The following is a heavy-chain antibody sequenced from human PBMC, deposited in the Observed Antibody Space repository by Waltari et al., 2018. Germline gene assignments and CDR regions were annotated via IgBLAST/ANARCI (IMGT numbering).Heavy chain of an antibody. CDR1: GESRRGTFF. CDR3: ARDRGRGLYLDT. J-gene: IGHJ5*02. V-gene: IGHV4-4*02. D-gene: IGHD2-15*01. CDR2: VHRRRRT. Sequence: QLQLQEAGPGPLKTSGTLSLSCAVSGESRRGTFFWSWVRQSPQKGLEWIGQVHRRRRTNYNPSFASRVPMSVDTSNNQFSVKVTSATAADTAVYYCARDRGRGLYLDTWGPGTLVTVSP.